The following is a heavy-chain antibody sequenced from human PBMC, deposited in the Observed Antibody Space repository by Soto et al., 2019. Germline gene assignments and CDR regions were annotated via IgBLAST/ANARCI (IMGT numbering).Heavy chain of an antibody. CDR1: SGSISSYY. CDR2: VYYSGST. D-gene: IGHD5-12*01. CDR3: ASQTGGNGYSGYDPLPTWYYGMDV. J-gene: IGHJ6*02. Sequence: SETLSLTCSVSSGSISSYYWSWIRQPPGKGLEWIGYVYYSGSTNYNPSLKSRVTISVDTSKNQFSLKLSSVTAADTAMYYCASQTGGNGYSGYDPLPTWYYGMDVWGQGTTVTVSS. V-gene: IGHV4-59*08.